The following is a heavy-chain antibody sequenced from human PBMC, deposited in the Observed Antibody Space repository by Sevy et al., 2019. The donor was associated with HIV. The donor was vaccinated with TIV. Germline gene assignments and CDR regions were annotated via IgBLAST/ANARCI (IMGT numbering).Heavy chain of an antibody. CDR3: ARRYFDL. CDR1: GFTVDTYW. V-gene: IGHV3-7*01. J-gene: IGHJ4*02. Sequence: GGSLRLSCAASGFTVDTYWMQWVRQAPGKGLEWVANIRQDGNEIYYADSVKGRFTISRDNAKESLYLQMTNLRVEDTAFYYCARRYFDLWGQGILVTVSS. CDR2: IRQDGNEI.